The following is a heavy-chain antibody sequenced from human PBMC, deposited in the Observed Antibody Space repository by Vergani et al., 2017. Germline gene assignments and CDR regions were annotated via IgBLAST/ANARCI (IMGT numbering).Heavy chain of an antibody. CDR2: ISSNGGST. V-gene: IGHV3-64D*06. Sequence: EVQLVESGGGLVQPGASLRLSCSASGFTFSSYAMHWVRQAPGHELEYVAAISSNGGSTYYADSGKGRFTISSDNSKNTLYLQMSSLRAEDTAVYYCVKGATSGYYSSFDYWGQGTLVTVSS. D-gene: IGHD3-22*01. CDR1: GFTFSSYA. J-gene: IGHJ4*02. CDR3: VKGATSGYYSSFDY.